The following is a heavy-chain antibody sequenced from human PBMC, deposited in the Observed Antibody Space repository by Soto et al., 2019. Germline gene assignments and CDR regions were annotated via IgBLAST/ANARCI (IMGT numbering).Heavy chain of an antibody. J-gene: IGHJ6*02. Sequence: SETLSLTCTVSGGSISSYYWSWIRQPPGKGLEWIGYIYYSGSTNYNPSLKSRVTISVDTSKNQFSLKLSSVTAADTAVYYCARNQRIGMDVWGQGTTVTVSS. V-gene: IGHV4-59*01. CDR3: ARNQRIGMDV. CDR2: IYYSGST. CDR1: GGSISSYY.